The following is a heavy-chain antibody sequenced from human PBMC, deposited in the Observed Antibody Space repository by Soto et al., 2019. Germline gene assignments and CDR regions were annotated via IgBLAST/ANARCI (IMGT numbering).Heavy chain of an antibody. Sequence: ASVKVSCKASGYTFTGYYMHWVRQAPGQGLVWMGWINPNSGGTNYAQKFQGWVTMTRDTSISTAYMELSRLRSDDTAVSSCASGYYGSGSYLAYYYGMDAWGQGTTVTVSS. D-gene: IGHD3-10*01. V-gene: IGHV1-2*04. CDR3: ASGYYGSGSYLAYYYGMDA. CDR2: INPNSGGT. J-gene: IGHJ6*02. CDR1: GYTFTGYY.